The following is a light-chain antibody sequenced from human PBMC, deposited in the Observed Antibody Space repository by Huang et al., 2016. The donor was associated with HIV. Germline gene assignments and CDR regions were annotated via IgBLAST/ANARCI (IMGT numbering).Light chain of an antibody. CDR2: GTS. V-gene: IGKV3-15*01. CDR1: QSVSSN. CDR3: HQYNNWYPYT. J-gene: IGKJ2*01. Sequence: EVVMTQSPATLSVSPGERVTLSCRASQSVSSNLAWYQQKPGQPPRLLIYGTSTRATGIPARFSGSGYGTEFTLTISSLQSEDFAVYYCHQYNNWYPYTFGQGTKLEIK.